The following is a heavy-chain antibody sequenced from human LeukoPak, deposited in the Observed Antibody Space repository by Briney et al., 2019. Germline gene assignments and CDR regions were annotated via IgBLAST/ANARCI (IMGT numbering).Heavy chain of an antibody. CDR3: AKDRGAAALDYGMDV. CDR1: GFTFSSYG. V-gene: IGHV3-30*18. Sequence: GGSLRLSCAASGFTFSSYGMHWVRQAPGKGLEWVAVISYDGSNKYYADSVKGRLTISRDNSKNTLYLQMNSLRAEDTAVYYCAKDRGAAALDYGMDVWGQGTTVTVSS. D-gene: IGHD6-25*01. J-gene: IGHJ6*02. CDR2: ISYDGSNK.